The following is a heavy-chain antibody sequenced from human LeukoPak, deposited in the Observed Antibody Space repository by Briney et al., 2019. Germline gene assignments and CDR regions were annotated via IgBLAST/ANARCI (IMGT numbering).Heavy chain of an antibody. V-gene: IGHV4-34*01. CDR1: GGSFSGYY. CDR2: INHSGST. J-gene: IGHJ4*02. Sequence: TSETLPLTCAVYGGSFSGYYWSWIRQPPGKGLEWIGEINHSGSTNYNPSLKSRVTISVDTSKNQFSLKLSSVTAADTAVYYCAKSDYYGSGSYSYYFDYWGQGTLVTVSS. D-gene: IGHD3-10*01. CDR3: AKSDYYGSGSYSYYFDY.